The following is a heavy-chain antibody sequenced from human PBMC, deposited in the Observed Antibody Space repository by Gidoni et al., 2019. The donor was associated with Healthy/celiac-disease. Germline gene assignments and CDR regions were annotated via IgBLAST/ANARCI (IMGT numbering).Heavy chain of an antibody. CDR1: GFTFSSSA. J-gene: IGHJ3*02. CDR3: SCYFAFDI. Sequence: EVQLLESGGGLVQPGGSLRLSCAASGFTFSSSAMSWVRQAPGKGLEWGSAISGSGGSTYYADSVKGRFTISRDNSKNTAVYYCAKDLDRPPYCSGGSCYFAFDIWGQGTMVTVSS. CDR2: ISGSGGST. V-gene: IGHV3-23*01. D-gene: IGHD2-15*01.